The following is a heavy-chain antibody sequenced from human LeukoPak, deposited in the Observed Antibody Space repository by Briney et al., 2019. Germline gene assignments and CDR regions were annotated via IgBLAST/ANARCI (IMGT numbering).Heavy chain of an antibody. J-gene: IGHJ4*02. CDR1: GFTFSNYG. V-gene: IGHV3-30*03. CDR2: ISYDGRNK. Sequence: GGSLRLSCAASGFTFSNYGMHWVRQAPGKGLEWVAVISYDGRNKYYGDSVKGRFTISRDNSKNTLYLQMNSLRAEDTAVYYCARDQVEQWSGVAWYIDYWGQGTLVTVSS. D-gene: IGHD6-19*01. CDR3: ARDQVEQWSGVAWYIDY.